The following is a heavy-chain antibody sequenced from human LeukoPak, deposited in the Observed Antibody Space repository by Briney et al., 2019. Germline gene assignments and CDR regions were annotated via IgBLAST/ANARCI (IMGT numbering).Heavy chain of an antibody. J-gene: IGHJ4*02. D-gene: IGHD2-15*01. Sequence: GGSLRLSCAPSAFSFSIYSMNWVRQPPGKGLEWVSSISSSSSYIYYAVSVKGRFTISRDNAKNSLYLQMNSLRAEETAVYYCARVTRYCIGGSCSENDYWGQGTLVTVSS. V-gene: IGHV3-21*01. CDR1: AFSFSIYS. CDR3: ARVTRYCIGGSCSENDY. CDR2: ISSSSSYI.